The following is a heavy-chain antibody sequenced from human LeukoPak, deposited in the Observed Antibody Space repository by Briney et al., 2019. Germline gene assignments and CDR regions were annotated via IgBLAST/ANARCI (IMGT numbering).Heavy chain of an antibody. D-gene: IGHD3-10*01. CDR2: IYSSGST. CDR1: GGSISSYY. V-gene: IGHV4-59*12. CDR3: TRSDGYGLVGI. J-gene: IGHJ3*01. Sequence: PSETLSLTCTVSGGSISSYYWSWIRQPPGKTLEWIGSIYSSGSTYYNSSLKSRVIILIDTSKNHFSLTLSSVTAADTAVYYCTRSDGYGLVGIWGQGTMVTVSS.